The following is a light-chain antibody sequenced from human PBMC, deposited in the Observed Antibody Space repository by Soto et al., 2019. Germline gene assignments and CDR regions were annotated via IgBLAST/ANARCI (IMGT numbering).Light chain of an antibody. V-gene: IGKV1-5*01. J-gene: IGKJ1*01. CDR1: QTISSW. CDR2: DAS. CDR3: QHYSLYSPWT. Sequence: DIRMTQSPSTLSASVGDRVTIACRASQTISSWVAWYQQKPGKAPRLLIYDASTVQSGVPSRFSGSGSGTEFTLTISSLQPDDSATYYCQHYSLYSPWTFGQGTKVDIK.